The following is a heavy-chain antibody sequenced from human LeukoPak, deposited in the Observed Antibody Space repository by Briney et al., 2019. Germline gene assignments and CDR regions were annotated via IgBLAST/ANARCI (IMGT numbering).Heavy chain of an antibody. Sequence: PSETLSLTCTVSGGSISSSSYYWGWIRQPPGKGLEWIGSIYYSGSTYYNPSLKSRVTISVDTSKNQFSLKLSSVTAADTAVYYCAGPNSYGYVLQARYAFDIWGQGTMVTVSS. J-gene: IGHJ3*02. CDR2: IYYSGST. CDR1: GGSISSSSYY. V-gene: IGHV4-39*07. D-gene: IGHD5-18*01. CDR3: AGPNSYGYVLQARYAFDI.